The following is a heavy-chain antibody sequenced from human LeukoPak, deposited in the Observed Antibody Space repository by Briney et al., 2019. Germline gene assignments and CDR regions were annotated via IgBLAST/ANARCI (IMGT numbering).Heavy chain of an antibody. Sequence: GASVKVSCKASGGTFSSYAISWVRQAPGQGLEWMGRIIPILGIANYAQKFQGRVTITADKSTSTAYMELSSLRSEDTAVYYCARGMGSYYDSSGYYSFDYWGQGTLVTVSS. D-gene: IGHD3-22*01. V-gene: IGHV1-69*04. J-gene: IGHJ4*02. CDR1: GGTFSSYA. CDR2: IIPILGIA. CDR3: ARGMGSYYDSSGYYSFDY.